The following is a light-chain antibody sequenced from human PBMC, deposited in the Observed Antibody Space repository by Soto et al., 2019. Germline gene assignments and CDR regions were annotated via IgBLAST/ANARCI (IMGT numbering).Light chain of an antibody. J-gene: IGKJ5*01. Sequence: EIVLTQSPGTLSLSPGERATLSCRASQNLSSKFLAWYLQKPGQSPRLLIYGAFYRATGIPDRFIGSGSGTDFSLTISSLEPEDFAVYYCQQYGSSPPFGKGTRLDIK. CDR1: QNLSSKF. CDR3: QQYGSSPP. CDR2: GAF. V-gene: IGKV3-20*01.